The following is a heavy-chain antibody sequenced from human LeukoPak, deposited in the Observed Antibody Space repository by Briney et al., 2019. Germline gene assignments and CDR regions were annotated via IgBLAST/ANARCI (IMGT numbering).Heavy chain of an antibody. J-gene: IGHJ4*02. CDR3: AADTPVPLAQIDY. CDR1: GFTFSSNW. CDR2: IKQDGSEK. V-gene: IGHV3-7*03. Sequence: GGSLRLSCAGSGFTFSSNWMSWVRQAPGKGLEWVANIKQDGSEKYYVDSVKGRFTISRDNAKNSLYLQMNSLITEDTAIYYCAADTPVPLAQIDYWGQGALVTVSS. D-gene: IGHD2/OR15-2a*01.